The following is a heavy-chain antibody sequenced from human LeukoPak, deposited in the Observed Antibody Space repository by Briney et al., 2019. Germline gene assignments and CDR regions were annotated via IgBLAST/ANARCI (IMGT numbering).Heavy chain of an antibody. CDR2: ISGSGGST. CDR3: AKEHGPSSGSYVDY. V-gene: IGHV3-23*01. J-gene: IGHJ4*02. D-gene: IGHD1-26*01. Sequence: GGSLRLSCAASGFTFSSYAMSWVRQAPGKGLEWVSAISGSGGSTYYADSVKGRFTISRDNSENTLYLQMNSLRAEDTAVYYCAKEHGPSSGSYVDYWGQGTLVTVSS. CDR1: GFTFSSYA.